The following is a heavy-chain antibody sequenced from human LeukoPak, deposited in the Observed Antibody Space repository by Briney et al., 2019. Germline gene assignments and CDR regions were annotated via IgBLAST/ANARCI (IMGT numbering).Heavy chain of an antibody. D-gene: IGHD3-22*01. V-gene: IGHV4-59*01. CDR2: IYESGST. J-gene: IGHJ4*02. Sequence: SETLSLTCTVSVGSISSYYWRWIRQPPGRGLEWIGNIYESGSTNYNASLKSRVTISVDTSKNQCSIKLSSVTAADTAVYYCARQSISGSSLSYFDYWGQGNLVNVSS. CDR1: VGSISSYY. CDR3: ARQSISGSSLSYFDY.